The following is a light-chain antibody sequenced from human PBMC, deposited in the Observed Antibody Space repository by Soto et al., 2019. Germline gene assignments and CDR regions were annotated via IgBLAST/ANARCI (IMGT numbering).Light chain of an antibody. CDR3: QQRSTWPLT. V-gene: IGKV3-11*01. CDR1: HSVGFY. J-gene: IGKJ4*01. Sequence: EIVLTQSPATLSLSPGERATLSCRASHSVGFYLTWYQQKPGQAPRLLIYDASNRATGIPARFSGSGSGTDFTLTISSLEPEEFAVYYCQQRSTWPLTFGGGTKVEIK. CDR2: DAS.